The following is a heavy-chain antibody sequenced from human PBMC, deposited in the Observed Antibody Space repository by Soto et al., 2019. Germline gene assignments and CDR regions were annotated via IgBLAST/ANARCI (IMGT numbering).Heavy chain of an antibody. CDR3: ARSLYYDFWSGSNWFDP. CDR1: GGSISSGDYY. CDR2: IYYSGST. V-gene: IGHV4-30-4*01. Sequence: SETLSLTCTVSGGSISSGDYYWSWIRQPPGKGLEWIGYIYYSGSTYYNPSLKSRVTISVDTSKNQFSLKLSSATAADTAVYYCARSLYYDFWSGSNWFDPWGQGTLVTVSS. D-gene: IGHD3-3*01. J-gene: IGHJ5*02.